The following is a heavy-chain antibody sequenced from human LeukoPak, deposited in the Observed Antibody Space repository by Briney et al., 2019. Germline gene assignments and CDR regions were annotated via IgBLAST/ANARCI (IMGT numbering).Heavy chain of an antibody. CDR3: ARVYCSSTSCLPQFDY. CDR1: GYTFTGYY. D-gene: IGHD2-2*01. CDR2: INPNSGGT. V-gene: IGHV1-2*02. J-gene: IGHJ4*02. Sequence: ASVKVSCKASGYTFTGYYMHWVRQTPGRGLEWMGWINPNSGGTNYAQKFQGRVTMTRDTSISTAYMELSRLRSDDTAVYYCARVYCSSTSCLPQFDYWGQGTLVTVSS.